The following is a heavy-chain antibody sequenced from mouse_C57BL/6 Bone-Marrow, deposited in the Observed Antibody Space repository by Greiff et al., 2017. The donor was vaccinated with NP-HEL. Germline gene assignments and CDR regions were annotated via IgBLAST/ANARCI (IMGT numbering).Heavy chain of an antibody. CDR1: GYTFTSYW. Sequence: QVQLQQPGAELVMPGASVKLSCKASGYTFTSYWMHWVKQRPGQGLAWIGEIDPSDSYTTYNQKFKGKSTLTVDKSSSTAYMQLSSLTSEDSAVYYCARALITTVVAPMDYWGQGTSVTVSS. D-gene: IGHD1-1*01. CDR3: ARALITTVVAPMDY. CDR2: IDPSDSYT. J-gene: IGHJ4*01. V-gene: IGHV1-69*01.